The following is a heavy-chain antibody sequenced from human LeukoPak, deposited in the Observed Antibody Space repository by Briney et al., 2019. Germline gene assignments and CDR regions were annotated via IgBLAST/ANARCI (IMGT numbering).Heavy chain of an antibody. D-gene: IGHD1-26*01. V-gene: IGHV1-24*01. CDR3: ATGRTKWDLLNY. CDR1: GYSLTELS. J-gene: IGHJ4*02. Sequence: AASVKVSCKVSGYSLTELSLHWVRQAPGKGLEWMGGLDPADGEMIYTQMFQGRITMTEDSSTDTAYMEMSSLRSDDTAVYYCATGRTKWDLLNYWGQGTLVTVSS. CDR2: LDPADGEM.